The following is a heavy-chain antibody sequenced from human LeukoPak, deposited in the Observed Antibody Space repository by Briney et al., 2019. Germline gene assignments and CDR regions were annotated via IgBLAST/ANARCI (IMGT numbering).Heavy chain of an antibody. D-gene: IGHD3-10*01. CDR3: AKHLTYYYGSGSYYLKGSYFDY. Sequence: GGSLRLSCAASGFTFSSYAMSWVRQAPGKGLEWVPAISGSGGSTYYADSVKGRFTISRDNSKNTLYLQMNSLRAEDTAVYYCAKHLTYYYGSGSYYLKGSYFDYWGQGTLVTVSS. J-gene: IGHJ4*02. V-gene: IGHV3-23*01. CDR1: GFTFSSYA. CDR2: ISGSGGST.